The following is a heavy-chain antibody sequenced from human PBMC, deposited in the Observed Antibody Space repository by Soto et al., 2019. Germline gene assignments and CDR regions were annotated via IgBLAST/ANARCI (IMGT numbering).Heavy chain of an antibody. CDR2: IIPIFGPA. V-gene: IGHV1-69*01. J-gene: IGHJ6*02. CDR3: AREHDRGRDYYYYGMDV. Sequence: QVQLVQSGAEVKKPGSSVKVSCKASGGTFSSYAISWVRQAPGQGLEWMGGIIPIFGPANYAQKFQGRVTITADESTSTAYMAQSSLRSEDTAVYYCAREHDRGRDYYYYGMDVCGQGTTVTVSS. CDR1: GGTFSSYA.